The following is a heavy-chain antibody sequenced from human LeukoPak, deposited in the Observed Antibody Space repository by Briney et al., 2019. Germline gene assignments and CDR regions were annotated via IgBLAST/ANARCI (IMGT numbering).Heavy chain of an antibody. V-gene: IGHV3-21*01. CDR3: ARVPTMTTGSSYFDY. J-gene: IGHJ4*02. Sequence: GGSLRLSCAASRFTFSSYSMNWVRQSPRKGREWVSSFSSSSYIYYSDSVKGRFTISRDNAKNSLYLQMNSLRPEDPAWYYCARVPTMTTGSSYFDYWGQGTLVTVSP. CDR1: RFTFSSYS. D-gene: IGHD4-11*01. CDR2: FSSSSYI.